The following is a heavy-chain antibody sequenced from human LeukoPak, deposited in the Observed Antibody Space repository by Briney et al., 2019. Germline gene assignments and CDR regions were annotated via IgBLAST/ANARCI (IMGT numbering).Heavy chain of an antibody. CDR1: GFTFSGYW. V-gene: IGHV3-7*01. CDR2: IKQDGSEK. CDR3: AKESTAYSSGWDPALDY. D-gene: IGHD6-19*01. Sequence: GGSLRLSCAASGFTFSGYWMSWVRQAPGKGLEWVANIKQDGSEKYYVDSVKGRFTISRDNSKNTLYLQMNSLRAEDTAVYYCAKESTAYSSGWDPALDYWGQGTLVTVSS. J-gene: IGHJ4*02.